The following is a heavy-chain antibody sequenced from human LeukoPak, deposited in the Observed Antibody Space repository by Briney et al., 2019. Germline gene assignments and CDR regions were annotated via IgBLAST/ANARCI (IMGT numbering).Heavy chain of an antibody. CDR2: IYPGDSDT. V-gene: IGHV5-51*01. D-gene: IGHD3-10*01. Sequence: GESLKISCKGSGYSFTSYWIGWVRQMPGKGLEWMGIIYPGDSDTRYSPSFQGQVTIPADKSISTAYLQWSSLKASDTAMYYCARRVYYGSGSYSPMDVWGQGTTVTVSS. CDR3: ARRVYYGSGSYSPMDV. J-gene: IGHJ6*02. CDR1: GYSFTSYW.